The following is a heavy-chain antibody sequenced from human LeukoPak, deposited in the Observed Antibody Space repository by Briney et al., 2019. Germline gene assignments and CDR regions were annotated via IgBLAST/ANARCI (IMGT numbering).Heavy chain of an antibody. J-gene: IGHJ3*02. CDR3: AREGGQLAFDI. CDR1: GFTFSSYT. Sequence: PGVSLRLSCAASGFTFSSYTMNWVRQAPGKGLEWVSSISSSSSYIYYADSVKGRFTISRDNAKNSLYLQMNSLRAEDTAVYYCAREGGQLAFDIWGQGTMVTVSS. V-gene: IGHV3-21*01. D-gene: IGHD1-1*01. CDR2: ISSSSSYI.